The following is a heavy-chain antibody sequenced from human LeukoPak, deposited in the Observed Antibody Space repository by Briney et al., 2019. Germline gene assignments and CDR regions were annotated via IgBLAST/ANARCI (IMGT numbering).Heavy chain of an antibody. V-gene: IGHV4-34*01. CDR3: ARPFERYYYGSGRRFDY. Sequence: SETLSLTCAVYGGSFSGYYWSWIRQPPGKGLEWIGEINHSGNTNYNPSLKSRVTISVDTSKNQFSLKLSSVTAADTAVYYCARPFERYYYGSGRRFDYWGQGTLVTVSS. D-gene: IGHD3-10*01. J-gene: IGHJ4*02. CDR2: INHSGNT. CDR1: GGSFSGYY.